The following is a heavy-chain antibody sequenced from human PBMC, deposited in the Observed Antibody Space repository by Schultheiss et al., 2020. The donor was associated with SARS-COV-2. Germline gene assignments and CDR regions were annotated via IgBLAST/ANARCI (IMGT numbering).Heavy chain of an antibody. D-gene: IGHD6-6*01. V-gene: IGHV3-33*08. CDR1: GFTFSSYA. CDR2: IWYDGSNK. CDR3: ARARPDKGGSRPYYYYGMDV. J-gene: IGHJ6*02. Sequence: GGSLRLSCAASGFTFSSYAMHWVRQAPGKGLEWVAVIWYDGSNKYYADSVKGRFTISRDNSKNTLYLQMNSLRAEDTAVYYCARARPDKGGSRPYYYYGMDVWGQGTTVTVSS.